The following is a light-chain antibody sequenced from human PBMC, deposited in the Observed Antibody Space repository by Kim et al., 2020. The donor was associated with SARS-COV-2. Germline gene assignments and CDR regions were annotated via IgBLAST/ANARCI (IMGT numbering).Light chain of an antibody. CDR2: AAS. J-gene: IGKJ4*01. Sequence: CPGERATRSCRASQSVSNQLAWYQHKPGQAPRLLIYAASTRATGIPDRVRGSGSGTEFTLTISSLQSEDFAVYYCQQYKSWPPLTFGGGSKVEIK. CDR3: QQYKSWPPLT. CDR1: QSVSNQ. V-gene: IGKV3D-15*01.